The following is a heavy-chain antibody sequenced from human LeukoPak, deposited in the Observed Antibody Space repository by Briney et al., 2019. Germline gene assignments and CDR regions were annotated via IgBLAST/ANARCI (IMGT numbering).Heavy chain of an antibody. CDR2: IYYSGST. CDR1: GGSISIYY. CDR3: ARASLDCSGGSCEGVWFDP. D-gene: IGHD2-15*01. Sequence: SETLSLTCTVSGGSISIYYWSWIRQPPGKGLEWIGYIYYSGSTNYNPSLKSRVTISVDTSKNQFSLKLSSVTAAGTAVYYCARASLDCSGGSCEGVWFDPWGQGTLVTVSS. V-gene: IGHV4-59*01. J-gene: IGHJ5*02.